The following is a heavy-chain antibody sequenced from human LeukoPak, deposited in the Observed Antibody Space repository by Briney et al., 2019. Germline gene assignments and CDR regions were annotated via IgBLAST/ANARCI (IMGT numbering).Heavy chain of an antibody. CDR3: ASLWPYQLSAFDI. D-gene: IGHD2-2*01. CDR1: GGSFSGYY. V-gene: IGHV4-34*01. J-gene: IGHJ3*02. Sequence: SETLSLTCAVYGGSFSGYYWSWIRQPPGKGLEWIGEINHSGSTNYNPSLKSRVAISVDTSKNQFSLKLSSVTAADTAVYYCASLWPYQLSAFDIWGQGTMVTVSS. CDR2: INHSGST.